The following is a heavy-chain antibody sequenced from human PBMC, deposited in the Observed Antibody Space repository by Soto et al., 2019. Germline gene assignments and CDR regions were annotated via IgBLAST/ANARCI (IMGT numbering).Heavy chain of an antibody. J-gene: IGHJ5*02. V-gene: IGHV4-39*01. Sequence: SETLSLTCTVSGGSISSSSYYWGWIRQPPGKGLEWIGSIYYSGSTYYNPSLKSRVTISVDTSKNQFSLKLSSVTAADTAVYYCAGSAGAYQNWFDPWGQGTLVTVSS. CDR2: IYYSGST. D-gene: IGHD3-16*01. CDR3: AGSAGAYQNWFDP. CDR1: GGSISSSSYY.